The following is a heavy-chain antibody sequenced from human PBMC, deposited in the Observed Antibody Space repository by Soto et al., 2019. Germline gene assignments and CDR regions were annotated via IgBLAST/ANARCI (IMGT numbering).Heavy chain of an antibody. CDR3: ARHDSSGDHYYYYGMDV. D-gene: IGHD3-22*01. V-gene: IGHV5-51*01. CDR2: IYPGDSDT. J-gene: IGHJ6*02. CDR1: GYSFTSYW. Sequence: GESLKISCKGSGYSFTSYWIGWVRQMPGKGLEWMGIIYPGDSDTRYSPSFRGQVTISADKSISTAYLQWSSLKASDTATYYCARHDSSGDHYYYYGMDVWGQGTTVTVSS.